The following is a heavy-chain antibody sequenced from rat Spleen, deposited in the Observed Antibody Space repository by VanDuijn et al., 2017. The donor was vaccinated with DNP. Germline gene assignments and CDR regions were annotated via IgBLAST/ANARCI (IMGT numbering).Heavy chain of an antibody. D-gene: IGHD1-11*01. CDR1: GYSITSSYR. Sequence: EVQLQESGPGLVKPSQSLSLTCSVTGYSITSSYRWNWIRKFPGNNLEWMGYINTAGSTNYNPSLKSRISITRDTSKNQFFLQVNSVTTEDTATYYCARTTEGIVSWNWGQGVMVTVSS. J-gene: IGHJ2*01. CDR3: ARTTEGIVSWN. CDR2: INTAGST. V-gene: IGHV3-3*01.